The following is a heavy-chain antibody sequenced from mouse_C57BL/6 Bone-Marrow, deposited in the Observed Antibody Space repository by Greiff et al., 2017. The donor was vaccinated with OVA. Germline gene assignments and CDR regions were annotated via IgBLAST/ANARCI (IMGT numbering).Heavy chain of an antibody. Sequence: DVKLVESGGDLVKPGGSLKLSCAASGFTFSSYGMSWVRQTPDKRLEWVATISSCGSYTYYPDSVKGRFTISRDNAKNTLYLQMSSLKAEDTAMYYCARPVWGLDYWGQGTTLTVSS. CDR2: ISSCGSYT. D-gene: IGHD4-1*01. J-gene: IGHJ2*01. V-gene: IGHV5-6*02. CDR3: ARPVWGLDY. CDR1: GFTFSSYG.